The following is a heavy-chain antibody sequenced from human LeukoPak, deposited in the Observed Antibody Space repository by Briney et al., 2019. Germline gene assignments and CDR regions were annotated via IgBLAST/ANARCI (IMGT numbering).Heavy chain of an antibody. Sequence: GGSLRLSCAASGFTFSSYSMNWVRQAPGKGLEWVSSISGSSAYIYYADSVKGRFTISRDNAKNSLYLQMNSLRAEDTAVYYCARGSEWSSGVSDYWGQGTLVTVSS. CDR3: ARGSEWSSGVSDY. D-gene: IGHD3-3*01. J-gene: IGHJ4*02. V-gene: IGHV3-21*01. CDR1: GFTFSSYS. CDR2: ISGSSAYI.